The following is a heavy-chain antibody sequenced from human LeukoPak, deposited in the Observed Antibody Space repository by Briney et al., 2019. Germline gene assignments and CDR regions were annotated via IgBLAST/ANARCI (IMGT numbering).Heavy chain of an antibody. CDR1: GYSFTDYW. CDR3: ARHPRLSMIVVVTPDAFDI. V-gene: IGHV5-51*01. Sequence: GESLKISCKGSGYSFTDYWIGWVRQMPGKGLEWMGTIYPGDSETRYSPSFQGQVTISADKSISTAYMQWSSLKASDTAMYYCARHPRLSMIVVVTPDAFDIWGQGTLVTVSS. D-gene: IGHD3-22*01. J-gene: IGHJ3*02. CDR2: IYPGDSET.